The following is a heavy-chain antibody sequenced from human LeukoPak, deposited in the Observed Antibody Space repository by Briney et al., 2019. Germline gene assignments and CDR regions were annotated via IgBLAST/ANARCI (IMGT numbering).Heavy chain of an antibody. CDR2: ISGSGGST. CDR3: ARDSQYYYDSSGYYWIPYYFDY. J-gene: IGHJ4*02. D-gene: IGHD3-22*01. Sequence: GGSLRLSCAASGFTFSSYAMSWVRQAPGKGLEWVSAISGSGGSTYYADSVKGRFTISRDNAKNSLYLQMNSLRAEDTAVYYCARDSQYYYDSSGYYWIPYYFDYWGQGTLVTVSS. CDR1: GFTFSSYA. V-gene: IGHV3-23*01.